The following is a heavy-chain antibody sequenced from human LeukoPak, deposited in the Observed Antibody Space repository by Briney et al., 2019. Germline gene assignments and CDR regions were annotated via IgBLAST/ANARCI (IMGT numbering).Heavy chain of an antibody. CDR1: GFTFSSYG. CDR3: ARLAGGSSGPLDY. J-gene: IGHJ4*02. CDR2: IWYDGSNK. V-gene: IGHV3-33*01. D-gene: IGHD3-22*01. Sequence: GGSLRLSCAASGFTFSSYGMHWVRQAPGKGLEWVAVIWYDGSNKYYADSVKGRFTISRDNSKNTLYLQINSLRAEDTAVYYCARLAGGSSGPLDYWGQGTLVTVSS.